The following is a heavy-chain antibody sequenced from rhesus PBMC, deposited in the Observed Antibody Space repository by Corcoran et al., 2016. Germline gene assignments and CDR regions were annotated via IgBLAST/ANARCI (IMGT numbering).Heavy chain of an antibody. CDR1: GLTFGSDA. CDR3: ARVAAAGSFDY. Sequence: QVQLVQSGAAVKKPGASVKGSCKASGLTFGSDAISWVRQAPGQGLEWMGVIIPLVGIPTYAEKFQGRVTITADTSTSTAYMELSSLRSEDTAVYYCARVAAAGSFDYWGQGVLVTVSS. D-gene: IGHD6-25*01. J-gene: IGHJ4*01. V-gene: IGHV1-198*02. CDR2: IIPLVGIP.